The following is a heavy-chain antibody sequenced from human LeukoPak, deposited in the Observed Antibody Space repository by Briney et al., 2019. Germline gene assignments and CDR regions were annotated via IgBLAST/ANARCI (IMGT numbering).Heavy chain of an antibody. Sequence: GGSLRLSCAASGFTFSSYAMSWVRQAPGKGLEWVSAISGSGGSTYYADSVKGRFSISRDNSKNTLYLQMNSLRAEDTAVYYCAKTGAVRGVTPYYFDYWGQGTLVTVSS. CDR1: GFTFSSYA. D-gene: IGHD3-10*01. CDR2: ISGSGGST. CDR3: AKTGAVRGVTPYYFDY. V-gene: IGHV3-23*01. J-gene: IGHJ4*02.